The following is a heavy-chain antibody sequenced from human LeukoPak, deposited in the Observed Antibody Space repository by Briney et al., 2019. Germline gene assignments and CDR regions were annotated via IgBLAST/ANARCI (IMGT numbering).Heavy chain of an antibody. CDR1: GGSISSGGYY. J-gene: IGHJ6*02. CDR3: GIVVVPAAITPYYYYYGMDV. D-gene: IGHD2-2*02. CDR2: IYYSGST. Sequence: PSETLSLTCTVSGGSISSGGYYWSWIRQPPGKGLEWIGYIYYSGSTNYNPSLKSRVTISVDTSKNQFSLKLSSVTAADTAVYYCGIVVVPAAITPYYYYYGMDVWGQGTTVTVSS. V-gene: IGHV4-61*08.